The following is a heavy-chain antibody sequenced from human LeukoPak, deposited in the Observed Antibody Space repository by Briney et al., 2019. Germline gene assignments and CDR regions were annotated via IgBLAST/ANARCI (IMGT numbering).Heavy chain of an antibody. D-gene: IGHD6-13*01. CDR2: ISGSGGST. J-gene: IGHJ4*02. CDR3: AKAGIAAAAIGNYFDY. Sequence: GGSLRLSCAASVFTFSSYAMSWVRQAPGKGLEWVSAISGSGGSTYYADSVKGRFTISRDNSKNTLYLQMNSLRAEDTAVYYCAKAGIAAAAIGNYFDYWGQGTLVTVSS. V-gene: IGHV3-23*01. CDR1: VFTFSSYA.